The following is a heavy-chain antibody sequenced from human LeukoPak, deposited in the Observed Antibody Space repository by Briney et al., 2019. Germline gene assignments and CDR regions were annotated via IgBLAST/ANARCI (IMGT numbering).Heavy chain of an antibody. CDR1: GYSFTRHW. Sequence: GESLKISCKGFGYSFTRHWIGWVGQMPGKGLEWMGIIYPGDSDTRYSPSFQGQVTISADKSISPSFLQWSSLKASDTAIFYCARQRSGGNSACDVWGQGTMVIVSS. CDR2: IYPGDSDT. J-gene: IGHJ3*01. D-gene: IGHD2-15*01. V-gene: IGHV5-51*01. CDR3: ARQRSGGNSACDV.